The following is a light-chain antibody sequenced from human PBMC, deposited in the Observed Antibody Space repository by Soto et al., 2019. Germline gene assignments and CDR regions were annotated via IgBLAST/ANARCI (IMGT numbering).Light chain of an antibody. V-gene: IGKV1-5*03. CDR2: KAS. CDR3: HQYSVTPA. CDR1: QNIYNY. J-gene: IGKJ3*01. Sequence: DIQMTQSPSTLSASVEDRVTITCRASQNIYNYLAWYQQKPGKAPKPLIYKASTLESGDPSRFSGSGSGKEFTLSISSLQPDDFATYYCHQYSVTPAFGPGTNLYVK.